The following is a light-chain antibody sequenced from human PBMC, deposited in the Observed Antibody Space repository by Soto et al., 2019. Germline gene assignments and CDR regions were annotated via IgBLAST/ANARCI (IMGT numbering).Light chain of an antibody. J-gene: IGKJ1*01. V-gene: IGKV3D-15*01. CDR3: QQFDNWPWT. Sequence: EMGLTQSQPTLSFSPGERATLSGRPGQNIGTSLVCSHQKPGQPPRLLIYGASSSATGIPERFSGSGSGTAFTLTISSLQSEDFAVYYCQQFDNWPWTFGQGTKVDVK. CDR1: QNIGTS. CDR2: GAS.